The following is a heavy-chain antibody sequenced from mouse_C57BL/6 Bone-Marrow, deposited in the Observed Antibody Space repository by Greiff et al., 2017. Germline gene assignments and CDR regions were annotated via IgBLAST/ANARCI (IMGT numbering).Heavy chain of an antibody. CDR3: ARADYDVTAMDD. Sequence: QVQLKESGTELVRPGASVKLSCKTSGYIFTSFWIHWVKQRCGQGLEWIGRIYPGTGSTYYNEKFKGKATVTADKSSSTASMQLSSLKSEDSAVYFCARADYDVTAMDDWGQGTSVTVSS. J-gene: IGHJ4*01. D-gene: IGHD2-4*01. CDR1: GYIFTSFW. CDR2: IYPGTGST. V-gene: IGHV1-76*01.